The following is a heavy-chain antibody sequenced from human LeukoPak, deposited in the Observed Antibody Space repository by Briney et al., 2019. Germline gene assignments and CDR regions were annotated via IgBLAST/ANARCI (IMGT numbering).Heavy chain of an antibody. J-gene: IGHJ6*02. Sequence: GESLKISCKGSGYSFTNYWIGWVRQMPGKGLEWMGIIYPGDSDTRYSPSFQGQVTISADKSISTAYLQWSSLKASDTATYYCASHIVGAATYYYAMDVWGQGTAVTVSS. D-gene: IGHD1-26*01. CDR1: GYSFTNYW. V-gene: IGHV5-51*01. CDR3: ASHIVGAATYYYAMDV. CDR2: IYPGDSDT.